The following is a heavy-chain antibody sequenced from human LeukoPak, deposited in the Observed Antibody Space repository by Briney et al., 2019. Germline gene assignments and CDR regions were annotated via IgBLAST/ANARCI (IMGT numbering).Heavy chain of an antibody. Sequence: PSETLSLTCAVYGGSFSGYYWSWIRQPPGKGLEWIGEINHSGSTNYNPSLKSRVTISVDTSKNQFSLKLSSVTAADTAVYYCARDYSNYGRGFDPWGQGTLVTVSS. CDR3: ARDYSNYGRGFDP. CDR2: INHSGST. CDR1: GGSFSGYY. V-gene: IGHV4-34*01. J-gene: IGHJ5*02. D-gene: IGHD4-11*01.